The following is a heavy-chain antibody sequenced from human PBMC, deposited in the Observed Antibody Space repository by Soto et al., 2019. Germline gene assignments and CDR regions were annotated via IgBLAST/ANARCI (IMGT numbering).Heavy chain of an antibody. J-gene: IGHJ4*02. CDR2: IYHSGST. CDR1: GGSISSSNW. D-gene: IGHD3-22*01. CDR3: ARSLSSGYYYGFDY. Sequence: SETLSLTCGVSGGSISSSNWWSWVRQPPGKGLEWVGEIYHSGSTNYNPSLKSRVTISLDKSKNQFSLKLSSVTAADTAMYYCARSLSSGYYYGFDYWGQGTLVTVSS. V-gene: IGHV4-4*02.